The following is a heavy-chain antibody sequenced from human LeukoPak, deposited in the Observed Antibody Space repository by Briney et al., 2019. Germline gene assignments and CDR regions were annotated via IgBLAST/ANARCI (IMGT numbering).Heavy chain of an antibody. CDR3: ARTMSYSSSWDFDY. J-gene: IGHJ4*02. D-gene: IGHD6-13*01. CDR1: GFTFSRYS. Sequence: PGGSLRLSCEASGFTFSRYSLTWVRQAPGKGLEWVSSISSSSSYIYYADSVKGRFTISRDNAKNSLYLQMNSLRAEDTAVYYCARTMSYSSSWDFDYWGQGTLVTVSS. CDR2: ISSSSSYI. V-gene: IGHV3-21*01.